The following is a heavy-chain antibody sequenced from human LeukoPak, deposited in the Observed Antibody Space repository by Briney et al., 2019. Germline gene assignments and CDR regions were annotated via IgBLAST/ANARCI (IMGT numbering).Heavy chain of an antibody. CDR2: ISSSSNTI. Sequence: GGSLRLSCAASGFTVSSNYMNWVRQAPGKGLEWVSYISSSSNTIYYADSVKGRFTISRDNAKNSLYLQMNSLRAEDTAVYYCARRSSGWYLDYWGQGTLVTVSS. CDR3: ARRSSGWYLDY. J-gene: IGHJ4*02. D-gene: IGHD6-19*01. CDR1: GFTVSSNY. V-gene: IGHV3-48*01.